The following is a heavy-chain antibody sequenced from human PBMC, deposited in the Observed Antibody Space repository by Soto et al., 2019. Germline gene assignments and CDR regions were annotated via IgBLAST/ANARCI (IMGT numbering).Heavy chain of an antibody. CDR1: GYTFTSYA. J-gene: IGHJ6*02. CDR3: ARDHRITRVRGHNPYYYGMDV. D-gene: IGHD3-10*01. V-gene: IGHV1-3*01. CDR2: INAGNGNT. Sequence: QVQLVQSGAEVKKPGASVKVSCKASGYTFTSYAMHWVRQAPGQRLEWMGWINAGNGNTKYSQKFQGRVTITRDTSASTAYMELSSLRSEDTAVYYCARDHRITRVRGHNPYYYGMDVWGQGTTVTVSS.